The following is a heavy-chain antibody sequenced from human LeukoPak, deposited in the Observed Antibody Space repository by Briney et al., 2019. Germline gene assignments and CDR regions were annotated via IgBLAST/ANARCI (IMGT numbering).Heavy chain of an antibody. D-gene: IGHD3-22*01. Sequence: GGSLRLSCAASGFTFSSYWMSWVRQAPGKGLEWVADIKRDGSEKYYVDSVKGRFTISRDNAKNSLYLQMNSLRAEDTAVYYCARVYYYDSSGSPLVAFDIWGQGTMVTVSS. J-gene: IGHJ3*02. CDR2: IKRDGSEK. CDR1: GFTFSSYW. V-gene: IGHV3-7*01. CDR3: ARVYYYDSSGSPLVAFDI.